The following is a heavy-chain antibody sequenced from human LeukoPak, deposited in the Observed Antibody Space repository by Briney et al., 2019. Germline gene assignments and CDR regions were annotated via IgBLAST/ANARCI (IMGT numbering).Heavy chain of an antibody. CDR1: GYTLTDLS. D-gene: IGHD2/OR15-2a*01. CDR3: STLLSTNYLDH. CDR2: FDPEDGKR. V-gene: IGHV1-24*01. Sequence: ASVKVSCKVSGYTLTDLSMHWVRQAPGKGLEWMGGFDPEDGKRIFAEKFQGRATMTEDTSTDTAYMELSSLTSEDTAVYYCSTLLSTNYLDHWGQGTLVTVSS. J-gene: IGHJ4*02.